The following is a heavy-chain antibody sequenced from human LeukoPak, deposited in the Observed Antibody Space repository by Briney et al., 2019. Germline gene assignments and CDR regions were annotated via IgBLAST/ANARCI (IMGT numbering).Heavy chain of an antibody. J-gene: IGHJ4*02. D-gene: IGHD3-3*01. CDR2: INPSGGST. CDR3: ARGVGGHYDFWSGYYLDY. V-gene: IGHV1-46*01. Sequence: ASVKVSCKASGYTFTSYYMHWVRQAPGQGLEWMGIINPSGGSTSYAQKFQGRVTMTRDMSTSTVYMELSSLRSEDTVVYYCARGVGGHYDFWSGYYLDYWGQGTLVTVSS. CDR1: GYTFTSYY.